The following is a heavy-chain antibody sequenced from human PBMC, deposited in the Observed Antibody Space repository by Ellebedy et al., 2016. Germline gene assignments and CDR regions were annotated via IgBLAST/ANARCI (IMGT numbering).Heavy chain of an antibody. Sequence: GGSLRLSXTASELNLGNYFMSWVRQAPGKGLEWFSTINGGGYTTYFADSVKGRFTISRDSSKNSVYLRMNNLRVEDTAVYYCRQGHYADLWGQGTLVTVSS. J-gene: IGHJ4*02. V-gene: IGHV3-23*01. CDR3: RQGHYADL. D-gene: IGHD4-17*01. CDR2: INGGGYTT. CDR1: ELNLGNYF.